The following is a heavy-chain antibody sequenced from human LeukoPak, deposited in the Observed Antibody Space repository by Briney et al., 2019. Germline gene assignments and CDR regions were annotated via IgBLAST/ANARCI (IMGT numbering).Heavy chain of an antibody. D-gene: IGHD6-13*01. J-gene: IGHJ5*02. CDR1: GGSISSGGYY. V-gene: IGHV4-31*03. CDR2: IYYSGST. Sequence: SETLSLTCTVSGGSISSGGYYWSWIRQHPGKGLEWIGYIYYSGSTYYNPSLKSRVTISVDTSKNQFSLKLSSVTAADTAVYYCAREVSSSWSEWFDPWGQGTLVTVSS. CDR3: AREVSSSWSEWFDP.